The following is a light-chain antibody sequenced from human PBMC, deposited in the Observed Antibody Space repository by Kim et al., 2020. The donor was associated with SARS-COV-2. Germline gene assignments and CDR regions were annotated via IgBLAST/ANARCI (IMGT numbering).Light chain of an antibody. CDR3: SSYTSSSTRV. Sequence: GQSITISCTGTSSDVGGYNYVSWYQQHPGKAPKLMIYDVSNRPSGVSNRFSGSKSGSTASLTISGLQAEDEADYYCSSYTSSSTRVFGGGTQLTVL. V-gene: IGLV2-14*03. CDR2: DVS. CDR1: SSDVGGYNY. J-gene: IGLJ3*02.